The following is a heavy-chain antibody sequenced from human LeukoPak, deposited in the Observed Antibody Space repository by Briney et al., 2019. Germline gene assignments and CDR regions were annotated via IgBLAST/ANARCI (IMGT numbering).Heavy chain of an antibody. Sequence: PSETLSLTCTVSGGSISSAGYYWSWIRQHPGKGLEWIGYIHYSGSTYYNPSLKSLKSRVTMSVDTSKNRFSLKLSSVTAADTAVYYCARSSQWELPIYWGQGTLVTVSS. CDR2: IHYSGST. CDR1: GGSISSAGYY. J-gene: IGHJ4*02. V-gene: IGHV4-31*01. CDR3: ARSSQWELPIY. D-gene: IGHD1-26*01.